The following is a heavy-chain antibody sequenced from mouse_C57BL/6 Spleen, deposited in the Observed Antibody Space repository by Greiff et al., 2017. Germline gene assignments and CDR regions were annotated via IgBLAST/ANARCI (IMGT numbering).Heavy chain of an antibody. V-gene: IGHV5-12*01. CDR1: GFTFSDYY. Sequence: EVNVVESGGGLVQPGGSLKLSCAASGFTFSDYYMYWVRQTPEKRLEWVAYISNGGGSTYYPDTVKGRFTISRDNAKNTLYLQMSRLKSEDTAMYYCARQNYGSSWYFDVWGTGTTVTVSS. D-gene: IGHD1-1*01. CDR3: ARQNYGSSWYFDV. J-gene: IGHJ1*03. CDR2: ISNGGGST.